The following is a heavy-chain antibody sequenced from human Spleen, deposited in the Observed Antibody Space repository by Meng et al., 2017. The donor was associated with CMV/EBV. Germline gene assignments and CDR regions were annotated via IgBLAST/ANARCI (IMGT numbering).Heavy chain of an antibody. CDR3: ARVISGTTAYHYYYGLDV. CDR1: GYTFTYYG. V-gene: IGHV1-18*01. D-gene: IGHD1-7*01. Sequence: ASVKVSCKASGYTFTYYGFSWVRQAPGQGLEWMGWISAYTGDTDSIEKFQGRLTMTTDTSATTAYMELRSLRSDDTAVYYCARVISGTTAYHYYYGLDVWGQGTTVTVSS. CDR2: ISAYTGDT. J-gene: IGHJ6*02.